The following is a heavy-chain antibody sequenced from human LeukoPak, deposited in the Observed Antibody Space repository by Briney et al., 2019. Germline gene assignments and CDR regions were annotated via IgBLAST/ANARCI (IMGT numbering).Heavy chain of an antibody. V-gene: IGHV4-4*07. Sequence: SETLSLTCTVSGGSISSYYWSWIRQPAGKGLEWIGRIYTIGSTNYNPSLKRRVTMSVDTSKNQFSLKLSSVTAADTAVYYCAGLKYTRGYYSYSRGYYPDYWGQGTLVTLSS. J-gene: IGHJ4*02. D-gene: IGHD3-22*01. CDR2: IYTIGST. CDR3: AGLKYTRGYYSYSRGYYPDY. CDR1: GGSISSYY.